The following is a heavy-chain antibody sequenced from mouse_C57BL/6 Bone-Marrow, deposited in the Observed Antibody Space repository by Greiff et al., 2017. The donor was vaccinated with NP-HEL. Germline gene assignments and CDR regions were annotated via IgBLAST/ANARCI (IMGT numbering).Heavy chain of an antibody. CDR3: ARDIPYYYGSSFYWYFDV. V-gene: IGHV5-4*01. Sequence: EVQVVESGGGLVKPGGSLKLSCAASGFTFSSYAMSWVRQTPEKRLEWVATISDGGSYTYYPDNVKGRFTISRDNAKNNLYLQMSHLKSEDTAMYYCARDIPYYYGSSFYWYFDVWGTGTTVTVSS. J-gene: IGHJ1*03. CDR1: GFTFSSYA. D-gene: IGHD1-1*01. CDR2: ISDGGSYT.